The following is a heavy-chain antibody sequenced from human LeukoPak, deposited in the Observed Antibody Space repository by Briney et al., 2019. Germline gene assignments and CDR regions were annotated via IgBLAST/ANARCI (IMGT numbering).Heavy chain of an antibody. CDR1: GYTFTSYD. CDR3: ARSRLRYPFDP. Sequence: ASVKVFCKASGYTFTSYDIIWVRHATGQGLEERGWMNPNSGNTGYAQKSQGRVTMTRNTSISTAYMELSSLRSEDTAVYYCARSRLRYPFDPWGQGTLVTVSS. J-gene: IGHJ5*02. D-gene: IGHD3-9*01. CDR2: MNPNSGNT. V-gene: IGHV1-8*01.